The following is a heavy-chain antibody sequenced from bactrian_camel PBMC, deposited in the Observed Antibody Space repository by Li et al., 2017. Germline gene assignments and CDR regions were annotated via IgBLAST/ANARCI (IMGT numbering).Heavy chain of an antibody. J-gene: IGHJ4*01. CDR1: DDGYSSAC. V-gene: IGHV3-3*01. CDR2: ITRIHGGT. D-gene: IGHD3*01. CDR3: AAVTGCSLTPWLRDPGNKSGPMN. Sequence: HVQLVESGGGSVQAGGSLRLSCTASDDGYSSACMGWFRQAPGKEREGVAVITRIHGGTEYADSVKGRFIISRDSSKMTWSLQMNNLKPEDTAMYYCAAVTGCSLTPWLRDPGNKSGPMNWGQGT.